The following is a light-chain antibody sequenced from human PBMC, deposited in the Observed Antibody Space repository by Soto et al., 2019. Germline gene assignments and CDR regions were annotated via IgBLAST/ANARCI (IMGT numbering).Light chain of an antibody. CDR1: RSDIGASIY. CDR3: TSYTTSNTLA. J-gene: IGLJ2*01. CDR2: DVN. V-gene: IGLV2-14*01. Sequence: QSVLTQPASVSGSPGQSITISCTGTRSDIGASIYVSWFQQYPGEAPKCMIYDVNNRPSGVSNRFSGSKSGSTASLTISGLQAEDKAVYYCTSYTTSNTLALGGGTKVTVL.